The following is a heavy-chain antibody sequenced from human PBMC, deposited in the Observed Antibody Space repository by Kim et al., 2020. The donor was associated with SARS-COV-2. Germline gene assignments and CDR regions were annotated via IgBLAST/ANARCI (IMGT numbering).Heavy chain of an antibody. CDR2: ISSSSSYI. V-gene: IGHV3-21*01. Sequence: GGSLRLSCAASGFTFSSYSMNWVRQAPGKGLEWVSRISSSSSYIYYADSVKGRFTISRDNAKNSRYLEMNSLRAEDTAVYYCASSSGWSRDYWGQGTLVTVSS. CDR1: GFTFSSYS. CDR3: ASSSGWSRDY. D-gene: IGHD6-19*01. J-gene: IGHJ4*02.